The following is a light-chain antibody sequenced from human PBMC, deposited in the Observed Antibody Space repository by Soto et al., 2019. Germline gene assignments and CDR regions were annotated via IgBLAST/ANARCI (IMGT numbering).Light chain of an antibody. CDR1: KNDIGVYDF. V-gene: IGLV2-8*01. CDR3: KSYAGSNTYV. Sequence: QSALTQPPSASGSPGQSVTISCTGTKNDIGVYDFVSWYQHHPGKAPRLIIYEVVERPSGVPDRFSGSKSGNTASLTVSGLQAEDEADYFCKSYAGSNTYVFGSGNKVTVL. J-gene: IGLJ1*01. CDR2: EVV.